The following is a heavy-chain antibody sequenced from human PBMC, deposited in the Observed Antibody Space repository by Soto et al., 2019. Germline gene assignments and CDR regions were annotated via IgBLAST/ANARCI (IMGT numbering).Heavy chain of an antibody. J-gene: IGHJ4*02. CDR1: GGSIFSYY. Sequence: SETLSLTCTVSGGSIFSYYWSWIRQSPGKGLEWIGNIYYSGSTNYNPSLKSRVTINPDTSKNQFSLQLNSVTPEDTAVYYCAREGGGGYSGYALEKPFDYWGQGTLVTVSS. V-gene: IGHV4-59*12. D-gene: IGHD5-12*01. CDR3: AREGGGGYSGYALEKPFDY. CDR2: IYYSGST.